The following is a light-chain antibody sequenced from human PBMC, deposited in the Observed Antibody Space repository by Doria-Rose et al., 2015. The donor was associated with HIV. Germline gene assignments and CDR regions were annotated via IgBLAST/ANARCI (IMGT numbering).Light chain of an antibody. CDR2: AAS. CDR1: QGISSY. CDR3: QQYYSYPRA. J-gene: IGKJ5*01. Sequence: TQSPPSFSASTGDRVTITCRASQGISSYLAWYQQKPGKAPNLLIYAASTLQSGVPSRLGGSGSGTDFTLTISCLQSEDSATYYCQQYYSYPRAFGQGTRLEIK. V-gene: IGKV1-8*01.